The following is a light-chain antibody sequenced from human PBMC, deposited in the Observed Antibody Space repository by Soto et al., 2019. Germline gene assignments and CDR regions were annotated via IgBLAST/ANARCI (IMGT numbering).Light chain of an antibody. CDR2: WAS. V-gene: IGKV4-1*01. Sequence: DIVMTQSPDSLAVSLGDRATINCKSSQSIFYSSNNKNYLAWYQQRPGQPPKLLIYWASTRQSGVPDRFSGSGSGTDFTLTISSLQAEDVAVYYYQQYYTTYPTFGQGTKVEIK. J-gene: IGKJ1*01. CDR3: QQYYTTYPT. CDR1: QSIFYSSNNKNY.